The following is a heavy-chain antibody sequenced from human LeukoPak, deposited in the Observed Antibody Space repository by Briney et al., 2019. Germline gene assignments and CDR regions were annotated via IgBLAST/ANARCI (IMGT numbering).Heavy chain of an antibody. CDR3: ARGGGLDV. D-gene: IGHD3-16*01. V-gene: IGHV3-9*01. CDR2: VSWSSGSV. CDR1: GFTFDDYA. Sequence: GGSLRLSCAASGFTFDDYAMHWVRQAPGKGLEWASGVSWSSGSVGYADSVKGRFTISRDNAKNSLYLQMSNLRAEDTAVYFCARGGGLDVWGQGATVTVSS. J-gene: IGHJ6*02.